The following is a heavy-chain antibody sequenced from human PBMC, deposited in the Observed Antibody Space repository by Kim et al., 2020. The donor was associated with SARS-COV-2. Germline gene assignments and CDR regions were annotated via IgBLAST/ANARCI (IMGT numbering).Heavy chain of an antibody. CDR1: GGSISSSGYY. Sequence: SETLSLTCTVSGGSISSSGYYWGWIRQPPGKGLEWIGSVYYTGATYYDPSLKNRVNISDDTSKNQFSLKLNYVTDADTAVYYCARHFRGTFIGFLGIYHFETWGHGTPVTVSS. CDR2: VYYTGAT. D-gene: IGHD3-16*01. V-gene: IGHV4-39*01. CDR3: ARHFRGTFIGFLGIYHFET. J-gene: IGHJ4*01.